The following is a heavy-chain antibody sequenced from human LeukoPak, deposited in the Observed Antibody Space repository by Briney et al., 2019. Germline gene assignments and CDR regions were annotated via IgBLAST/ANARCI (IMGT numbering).Heavy chain of an antibody. D-gene: IGHD3-9*01. Sequence: TGGSLRLSCAASGFTFSSYAMSWVRQAPGKGLEWVSAISGSGGSTYYADSVKGRFTISRDNSKNTLYLQMNSLRAEDTAVYYCAKAMYYDILTGYYPPFDYWGQGTLVTVSS. CDR2: ISGSGGST. V-gene: IGHV3-23*01. J-gene: IGHJ4*02. CDR1: GFTFSSYA. CDR3: AKAMYYDILTGYYPPFDY.